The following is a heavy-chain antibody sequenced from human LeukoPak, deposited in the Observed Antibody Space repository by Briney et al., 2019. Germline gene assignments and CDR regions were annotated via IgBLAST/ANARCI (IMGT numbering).Heavy chain of an antibody. CDR3: ARYSSSSGYYGMDV. CDR2: IYYSGST. J-gene: IGHJ6*02. D-gene: IGHD6-6*01. Sequence: SQTLSLTCTVSGGSISSYYWSWIRRPPGKGLEWSGYIYYSGSTNYNPSLKSRVTISVDTSKNQFSLKLSSVTAADTAVYYCARYSSSSGYYGMDVWGQGTTVTVSS. CDR1: GGSISSYY. V-gene: IGHV4-59*08.